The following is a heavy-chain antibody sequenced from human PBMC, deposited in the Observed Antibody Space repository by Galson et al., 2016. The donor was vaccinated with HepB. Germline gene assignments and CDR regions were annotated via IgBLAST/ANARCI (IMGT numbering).Heavy chain of an antibody. CDR2: INHGGST. V-gene: IGHV4-34*01. D-gene: IGHD2-15*01. CDR1: GGSFSGYS. Sequence: SETLSLTCAVYGGSFSGYSWTWIRQPPGKGLEWIGEINHGGSTNYNPSLKSRVTISVDTSKNHFSLKLSSVTAADTAVYYCARTWHRIRDFHHWGQGTLVTVSS. J-gene: IGHJ1*01. CDR3: ARTWHRIRDFHH.